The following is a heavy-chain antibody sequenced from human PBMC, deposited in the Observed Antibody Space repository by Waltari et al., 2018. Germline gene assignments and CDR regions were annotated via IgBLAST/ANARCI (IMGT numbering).Heavy chain of an antibody. CDR2: ISGSGGST. CDR3: AREMAYYYDSSGYLGDAFDI. J-gene: IGHJ3*02. V-gene: IGHV3-23*01. D-gene: IGHD3-22*01. Sequence: EVQLLESGGGLVQPGGSLRLSCAASGFTFSSYAMSWVRQAPGKGLEWVSAISGSGGSTYYADSVKGRFTISRDNSKNTLYLQMNSLRAEDTAVYYCAREMAYYYDSSGYLGDAFDIWGQGTMVTVSS. CDR1: GFTFSSYA.